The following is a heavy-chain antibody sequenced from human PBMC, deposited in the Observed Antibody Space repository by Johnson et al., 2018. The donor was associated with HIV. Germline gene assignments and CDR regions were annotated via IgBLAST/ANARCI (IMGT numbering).Heavy chain of an antibody. D-gene: IGHD3-22*01. Sequence: EVQLVESGGGLVKPGGSLRLSCAASGFTFSTYALHWVRQAPGKGLEYVSAISSNGGSTFYANSVKGRFTIFRDNSKSTLYLQMGSLRAEDMGVYYCAIPYYFDSGVYHWGQGTMVTVSS. CDR1: GFTFSTYA. J-gene: IGHJ3*01. CDR2: ISSNGGST. CDR3: AIPYYFDSGVYH. V-gene: IGHV3-64*01.